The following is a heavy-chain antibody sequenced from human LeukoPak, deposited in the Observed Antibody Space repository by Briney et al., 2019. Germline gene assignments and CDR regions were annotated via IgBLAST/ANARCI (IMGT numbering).Heavy chain of an antibody. D-gene: IGHD6-25*01. CDR2: IYYSGST. J-gene: IGHJ4*02. CDR3: ARHSANFDY. Sequence: SETLSLTCIVSGDSISSYYWSWIRQPPGKGLEWIGCIYYSGSTNYNPSLKSRVTISVDTSKKQFSLKLSSVTAADTAVYYCARHSANFDYWGQGTLVTVSS. CDR1: GDSISSYY. V-gene: IGHV4-59*08.